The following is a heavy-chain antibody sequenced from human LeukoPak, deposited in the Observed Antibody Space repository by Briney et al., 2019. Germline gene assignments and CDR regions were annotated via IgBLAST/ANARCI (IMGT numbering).Heavy chain of an antibody. CDR1: GDSISNIGWS. D-gene: IGHD3-3*01. Sequence: PSETLSLTCKVSGDSISNIGWSWGWVRQFPGKGLEGIGTMPFDENVADNEIPSYNPSLKRRAIISAEKSKNQLSLKVDSVTAADTATYYCARLTPTGVAGRGWFDAWGQGTLVIVSS. V-gene: IGHV4-39*01. CDR2: MPFDENVADNEIP. CDR3: ARLTPTGVAGRGWFDA. J-gene: IGHJ5*02.